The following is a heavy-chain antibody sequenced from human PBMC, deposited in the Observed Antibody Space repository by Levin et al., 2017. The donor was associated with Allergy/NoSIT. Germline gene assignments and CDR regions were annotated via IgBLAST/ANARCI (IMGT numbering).Heavy chain of an antibody. V-gene: IGHV1-2*06. CDR2: INPNSGGT. CDR1: GYTFTGYY. Sequence: ASVKVSCKASGYTFTGYYMHWVRQAPGQGLEWMGRINPNSGGTNYAQKFQGRVTMTRDTSISTAYMELSRLRSDDTAVYYCARDPAMIVIIKDTWGTLDYWGQGTLVTVSS. J-gene: IGHJ4*02. CDR3: ARDPAMIVIIKDTWGTLDY. D-gene: IGHD3-22*01.